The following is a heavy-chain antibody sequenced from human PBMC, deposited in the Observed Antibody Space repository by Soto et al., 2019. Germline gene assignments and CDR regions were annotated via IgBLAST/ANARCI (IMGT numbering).Heavy chain of an antibody. D-gene: IGHD6-19*01. V-gene: IGHV1-69*06. CDR2: IIPIFGTA. Sequence: SVKVSCKASGGTFSSYAISWVRQAPGQGLEWMGGIIPIFGTANYAQKFQGRVTITADKSTSTAYMELSSLRSEDTAVYYCARETFSGWYRPGPTPSNNWFDPWGQGTLVTVSS. CDR1: GGTFSSYA. J-gene: IGHJ5*02. CDR3: ARETFSGWYRPGPTPSNNWFDP.